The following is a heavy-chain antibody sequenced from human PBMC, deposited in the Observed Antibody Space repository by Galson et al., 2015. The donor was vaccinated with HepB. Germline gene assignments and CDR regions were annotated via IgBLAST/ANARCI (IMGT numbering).Heavy chain of an antibody. CDR1: GYTFTSYA. V-gene: IGHV7-4-1*02. J-gene: IGHJ6*02. Sequence: SVKVSCKASGYTFTSYAMNWVRQAPGQGLEWMGWINTNTGNPTYAQGFTGRFVFSLDTSVSTAYLQISSLKAEDTAVYYCARYYYSSSWYNIRKVYYYYYGMDVWGQGTTVTVSS. CDR2: INTNTGNP. D-gene: IGHD6-13*01. CDR3: ARYYYSSSWYNIRKVYYYYYGMDV.